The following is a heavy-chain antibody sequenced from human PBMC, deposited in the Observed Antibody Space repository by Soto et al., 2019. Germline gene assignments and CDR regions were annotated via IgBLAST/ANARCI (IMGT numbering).Heavy chain of an antibody. CDR1: GGSISRNNR. J-gene: IGHJ4*02. CDR3: ARSALGFDY. D-gene: IGHD7-27*01. CDR2: IYHSGST. V-gene: IGHV4-4*02. Sequence: SLTPPVSGGSISRNNRGIWVRQTPGKGLEWIGEIYHSGSTNYNPSLKSRVTISIDKSKNQFSLKLSSVTAADTAVYYCARSALGFDYWGQGTLVTVSS.